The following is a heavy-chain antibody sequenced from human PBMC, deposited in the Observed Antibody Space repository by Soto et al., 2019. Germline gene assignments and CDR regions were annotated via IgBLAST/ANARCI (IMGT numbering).Heavy chain of an antibody. J-gene: IGHJ4*02. D-gene: IGHD2-8*02. CDR1: GFTFSRYT. CDR2: MSYDGSKK. V-gene: IGHV3-30*04. CDR3: ARDSGLLAFDY. Sequence: QVQLVQSGGGVVRPGGSLRLSCVASGFTFSRYTMHWVRQAPGKGLEWVALMSYDGSKKYYADSVKGRLTISRDSSKNTLLLEMDGLRHEDTALYYCARDSGLLAFDYWGLGSLVSVSA.